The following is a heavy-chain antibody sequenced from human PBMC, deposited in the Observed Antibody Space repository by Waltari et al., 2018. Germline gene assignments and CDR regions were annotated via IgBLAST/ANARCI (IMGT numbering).Heavy chain of an antibody. CDR2: MNPNSGNT. J-gene: IGHJ4*02. CDR1: GYTFTSYD. V-gene: IGHV1-8*02. CDR3: ARVILGVAAAGIDY. Sequence: QVQLVQSGAEVKKPGASVKVSCKASGYTFTSYDINWVRQATGQGLEWMGWMNPNSGNTGNAQKFQGRVTMTRNTSISTAYMELSSLRSEDTAVYYCARVILGVAAAGIDYWGQGTLVTVSS. D-gene: IGHD6-13*01.